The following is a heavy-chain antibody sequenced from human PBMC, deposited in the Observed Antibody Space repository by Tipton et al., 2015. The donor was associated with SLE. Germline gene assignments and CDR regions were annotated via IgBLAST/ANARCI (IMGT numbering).Heavy chain of an antibody. V-gene: IGHV3-NL1*01. CDR1: GFPFGSYA. CDR2: IYSGGTT. CDR3: ATVDTDSWWIH. J-gene: IGHJ4*02. Sequence: GSLRLSCVASGFPFGSYAMHWVRQAPGKGLEWVSVIYSGGTTYYADSLEGRFTISRDNAKNPLFLHMNSLRADDTAVYYCATVDTDSWWIHWGQGTLVTVSS. D-gene: IGHD6-13*01.